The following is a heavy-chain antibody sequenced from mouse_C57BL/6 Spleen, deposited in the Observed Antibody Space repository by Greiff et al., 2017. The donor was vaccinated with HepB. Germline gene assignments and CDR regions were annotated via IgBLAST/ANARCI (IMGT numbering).Heavy chain of an antibody. J-gene: IGHJ1*03. CDR2: IRLKSDNYAT. D-gene: IGHD1-1*01. CDR1: GFTFSNYW. V-gene: IGHV6-3*01. CDR3: TGSSHWYFDV. Sequence: EVQRVESGGGLVQPGGSMKLSCVASGFTFSNYWMNWVRQSPEKGLEWVAQIRLKSDNYATHYAESVKGRFTISRDDSKSSVYLQMNNLRAEDTGIYYCTGSSHWYFDVWGTGTTVTVSS.